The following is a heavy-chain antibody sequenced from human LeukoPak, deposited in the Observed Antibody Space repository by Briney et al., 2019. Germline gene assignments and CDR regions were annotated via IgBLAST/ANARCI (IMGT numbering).Heavy chain of an antibody. CDR3: ARDRSGSYSRYYYYGTDV. V-gene: IGHV4-59*01. Sequence: PSETLSLTCTVSGDSISSYYWSWIRQPPGKGLEWIGYIYYSGSTNYNPSLKSRVTISVGTSKNQFSLRLSSVTAADTAVYYCARDRSGSYSRYYYYGTDVWGQGTTVTVSS. CDR2: IYYSGST. CDR1: GDSISSYY. D-gene: IGHD1-26*01. J-gene: IGHJ6*02.